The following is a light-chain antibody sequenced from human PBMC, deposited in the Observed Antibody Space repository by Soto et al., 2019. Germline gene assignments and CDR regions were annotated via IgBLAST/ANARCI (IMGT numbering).Light chain of an antibody. CDR3: QQRNIWPPVT. CDR1: QTISSW. V-gene: IGKV1-5*03. CDR2: KAS. Sequence: DIQMTQSPSTLSGSVGDRVTITCRASQTISSWLAWYQQKPGKAPKLLIYKASTLKSGVPSRFSGSGPGTDFTLTISSLEPEDSAIYYCQQRNIWPPVTFGQGTRLEIK. J-gene: IGKJ5*01.